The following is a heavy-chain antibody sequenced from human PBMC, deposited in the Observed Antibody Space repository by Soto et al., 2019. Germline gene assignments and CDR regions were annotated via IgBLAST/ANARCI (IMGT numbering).Heavy chain of an antibody. D-gene: IGHD2-2*01. V-gene: IGHV3-23*01. CDR1: GFTCSTFT. CDR2: ISGSGGSSGP. Sequence: GSLRLSCVASGFTCSTFTMSWGRQAPGKGLEWVSVISGSGGSSGPSYADSVQGRFSISRDNTRNTLYLQMNSLRGEDTAMYYCAKARCSTANCYVPEYWGQGTRVTVSS. J-gene: IGHJ4*02. CDR3: AKARCSTANCYVPEY.